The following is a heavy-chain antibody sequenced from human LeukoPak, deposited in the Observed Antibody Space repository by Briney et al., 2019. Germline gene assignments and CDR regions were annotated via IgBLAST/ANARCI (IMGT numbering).Heavy chain of an antibody. CDR2: INPNSGGT. Sequence: ASVKVSCKASGYTFTGYYMHWVRQAPGQGLEWMGWINPNSGGTNYAQKFQGRVTMTRDTSISTAYMELSRLRSDDTAVYYCARTVRSSSPSPNDAFDIWGQGNNGHRLF. CDR3: ARTVRSSSPSPNDAFDI. J-gene: IGHJ3*02. V-gene: IGHV1-2*02. D-gene: IGHD6-13*01. CDR1: GYTFTGYY.